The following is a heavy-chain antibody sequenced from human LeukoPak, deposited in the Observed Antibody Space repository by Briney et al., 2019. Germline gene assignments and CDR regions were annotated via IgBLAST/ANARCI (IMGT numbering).Heavy chain of an antibody. CDR3: ARSWELLAPSGYFQH. Sequence: ASVKVSCKASGYTFTSYGISWVRQAPGQGLEWMGWISAYNGNTNYAQKLQGRVTMTTDTSTSTAYMELRSLRSDDTAVYYCARSWELLAPSGYFQHWGQGTLVTVSS. CDR1: GYTFTSYG. CDR2: ISAYNGNT. J-gene: IGHJ1*01. V-gene: IGHV1-18*01. D-gene: IGHD1-26*01.